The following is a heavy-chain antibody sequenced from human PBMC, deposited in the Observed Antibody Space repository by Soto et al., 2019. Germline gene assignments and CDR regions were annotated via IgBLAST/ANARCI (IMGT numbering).Heavy chain of an antibody. Sequence: QVQLVQSGAEVKKPGSSVKVSCKASGGTFSSYAISWVRQAPGQGLEWMGGIIPIFGTANYAQKFQGRVTITADESTSTAYLELSSLRSEDTAVYYCARISGGDCGGDCFQLGYWGQGTLVTVSS. CDR3: ARISGGDCGGDCFQLGY. J-gene: IGHJ4*02. CDR2: IIPIFGTA. V-gene: IGHV1-69*12. D-gene: IGHD2-21*02. CDR1: GGTFSSYA.